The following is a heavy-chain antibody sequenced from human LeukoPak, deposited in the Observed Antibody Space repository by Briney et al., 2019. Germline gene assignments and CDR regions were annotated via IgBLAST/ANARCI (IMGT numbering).Heavy chain of an antibody. CDR2: IAGRIGGT. Sequence: GGSLRLSCVVSGSTFYTYALNWVRQVPGKGLEWVSVIAGRIGGTYHADCVKGGFTSSRDISKSTLYLQMNSLRPEDTAVYYCAKEEPPYCSGGSCYSTPPYYWGQRTLVTVSS. CDR1: GSTFYTYA. D-gene: IGHD2-15*01. CDR3: AKEEPPYCSGGSCYSTPPYY. V-gene: IGHV3-23*01. J-gene: IGHJ4*02.